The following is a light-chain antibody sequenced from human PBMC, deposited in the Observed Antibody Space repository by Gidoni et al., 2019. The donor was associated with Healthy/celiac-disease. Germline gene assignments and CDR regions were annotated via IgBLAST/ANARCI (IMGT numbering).Light chain of an antibody. Sequence: DIQMTQSPSSLSASVGDRVTIICRAIQSISSYLNWYQQKPGKAPKLLIYPASSWQNGVPSRFRSSRSGTDFTLTISSLQPEDFATYYCQQSYSTFVTFGQGTKVEIK. V-gene: IGKV1-39*01. CDR3: QQSYSTFVT. CDR1: QSISSY. J-gene: IGKJ1*01. CDR2: PAS.